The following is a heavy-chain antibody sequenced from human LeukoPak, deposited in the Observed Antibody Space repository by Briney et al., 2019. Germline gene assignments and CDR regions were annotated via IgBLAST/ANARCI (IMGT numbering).Heavy chain of an antibody. CDR3: AKVRGAAIPDY. D-gene: IGHD2-21*02. CDR1: GYTFTSYD. Sequence: GASVKVSCKASGYTFTSYDINWVRQATGQGLEWMGWMNPNSGNTGYAQKFQGRVTITRNTSISTAYMELSSLRSEDTAVYYCAKVRGAAIPDYWGQGTLVTVSS. J-gene: IGHJ4*02. CDR2: MNPNSGNT. V-gene: IGHV1-8*03.